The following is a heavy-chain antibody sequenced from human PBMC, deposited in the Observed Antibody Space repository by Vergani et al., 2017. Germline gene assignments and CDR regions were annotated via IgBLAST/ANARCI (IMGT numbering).Heavy chain of an antibody. V-gene: IGHV3-30-3*01. D-gene: IGHD3-22*01. CDR1: GFTFSSYA. J-gene: IGHJ4*02. CDR3: ARTYYDSSGYYFRPPQGDY. CDR2: ISYDGSNK. Sequence: QVQLVESGGGVVQPGRSLRLSCAASGFTFSSYAMHWVRRAPGKGLEWVAVISYDGSNKYYADSVKGRFTISRDNSKNTLYLQMNSLRAEDTAVYYCARTYYDSSGYYFRPPQGDYWGQGTLVTVSS.